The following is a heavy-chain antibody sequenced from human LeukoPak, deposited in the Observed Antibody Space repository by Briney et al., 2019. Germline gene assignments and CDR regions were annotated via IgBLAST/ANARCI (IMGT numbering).Heavy chain of an antibody. D-gene: IGHD6-25*01. Sequence: SETLSLTCTVSGGSISSYYWSWIRQPPGKGLEWIGYIYYSGSTNYNPSLKSRVTISVDTSKNQFSLKLSSVTAADTAVYYCARARTKYSSAGPDYWGQGTLVTVSS. CDR2: IYYSGST. CDR1: GGSISSYY. CDR3: ARARTKYSSAGPDY. J-gene: IGHJ4*02. V-gene: IGHV4-59*12.